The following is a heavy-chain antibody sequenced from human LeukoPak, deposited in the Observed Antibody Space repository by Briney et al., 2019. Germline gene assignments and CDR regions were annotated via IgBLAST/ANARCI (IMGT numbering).Heavy chain of an antibody. CDR1: GFTFSSYA. CDR2: TSGSGGST. V-gene: IGHV3-23*01. CDR3: AKDYYGSGCYRHFDQ. Sequence: PGRNLRLSYEASGFTFSSYAMSWVRQAPGRGLEWGSGTSGSGGSTHYADSAKGRFTISRDNSKHTLYLEMNSLRAEDTAVYYCAKDYYGSGCYRHFDQWGQGTLVNVAS. J-gene: IGHJ4*02. D-gene: IGHD3-10*01.